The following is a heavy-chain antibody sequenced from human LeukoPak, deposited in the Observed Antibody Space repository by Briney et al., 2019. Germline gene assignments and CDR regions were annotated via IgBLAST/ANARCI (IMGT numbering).Heavy chain of an antibody. CDR1: GGSISSYY. CDR2: IYTSGST. V-gene: IGHV4-4*07. J-gene: IGHJ4*02. D-gene: IGHD2-15*01. Sequence: PSETLSLTCTVSGGSISSYYWSWIRQPAGKGLEWIGRIYTSGSTYYNPSLKSRVTLSVDTSKNQFSLKMSSVSAADTALYYCARLYGSTLYFDYWGQGTLVTVSS. CDR3: ARLYGSTLYFDY.